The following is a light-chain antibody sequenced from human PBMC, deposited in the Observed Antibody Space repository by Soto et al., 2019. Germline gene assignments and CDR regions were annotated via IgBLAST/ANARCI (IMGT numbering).Light chain of an antibody. J-gene: IGKJ1*01. Sequence: DIVMTQSPDSLAVSLGERATINCKSSQSVLYSSNNKNYLAWYQQKPGQPPKLLIYWASTRESGVPDRFSGSGSGTDFTLTISSLQAEDVAVYYCQQYVISPRTFGQGTKVEIK. CDR2: WAS. V-gene: IGKV4-1*01. CDR3: QQYVISPRT. CDR1: QSVLYSSNNKNY.